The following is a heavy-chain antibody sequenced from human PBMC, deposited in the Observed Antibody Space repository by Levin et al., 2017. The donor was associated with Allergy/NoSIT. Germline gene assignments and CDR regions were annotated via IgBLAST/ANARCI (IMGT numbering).Heavy chain of an antibody. Sequence: SETLSLTCTVSGGSISSSSYYWGWIRQPPGKGLEWIGSIYYSGSTYYNPSLKSRVTISVDTSKNQFSLKLSSVTAADTAVYYCARHVVPANYYYYYYMDVWGKGTTVTVSS. J-gene: IGHJ6*03. CDR3: ARHVVPANYYYYYYMDV. D-gene: IGHD2-2*01. CDR1: GGSISSSSYY. V-gene: IGHV4-39*01. CDR2: IYYSGST.